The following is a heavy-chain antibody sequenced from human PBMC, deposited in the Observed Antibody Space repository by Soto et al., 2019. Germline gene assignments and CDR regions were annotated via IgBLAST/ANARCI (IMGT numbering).Heavy chain of an antibody. CDR1: GGSISSSNYY. CDR2: LYYSGST. J-gene: IGHJ5*02. CDR3: ARHSIYWNWFDP. Sequence: SETLSLTCTVSGGSISSSNYYWGRIRQPPGKGLEWIGSLYYSGSTYYNASLKSRVTISVDTSKNQFSLRLSSVTAADTAVYYCARHSIYWNWFDPWGQGPLVTVSS. V-gene: IGHV4-39*01. D-gene: IGHD2-8*02.